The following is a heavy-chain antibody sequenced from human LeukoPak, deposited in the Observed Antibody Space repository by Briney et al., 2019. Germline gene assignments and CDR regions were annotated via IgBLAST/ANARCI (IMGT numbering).Heavy chain of an antibody. CDR3: AKDLPQRPEIDS. CDR1: GFTFSTYG. D-gene: IGHD1-1*01. J-gene: IGHJ5*01. CDR2: ISYDGSDK. V-gene: IGHV3-30*18. Sequence: GGSLRLSCAASGFTFSTYGVHWVRQAPGKGLEWVAVISYDGSDKYYADSVKGRFTISRDNSKNTLFLQMNSLRGEDTAMYCCAKDLPQRPEIDSWGQGVLVTVFS.